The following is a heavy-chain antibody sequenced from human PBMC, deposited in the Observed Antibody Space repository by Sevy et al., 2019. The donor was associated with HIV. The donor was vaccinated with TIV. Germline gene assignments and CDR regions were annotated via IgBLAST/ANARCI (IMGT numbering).Heavy chain of an antibody. V-gene: IGHV3-23*01. J-gene: IGHJ4*02. CDR1: GFTFSSYA. D-gene: IGHD6-13*01. CDR2: ISGSGGST. CDR3: AKDLRRAAAGLWVY. Sequence: GGSLRLSCAASGFTFSSYAMSWVRQAPGKGLEWVSAISGSGGSTYYADSVKGRFTISRDNSKNTLYLKMNSLRAEDTAVYYCAKDLRRAAAGLWVYWGQGTLVTVSS.